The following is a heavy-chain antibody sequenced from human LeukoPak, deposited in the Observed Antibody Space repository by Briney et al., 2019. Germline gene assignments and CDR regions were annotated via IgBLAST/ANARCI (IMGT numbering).Heavy chain of an antibody. CDR3: ARSLGDIVVVPAALYFDY. J-gene: IGHJ4*02. CDR1: GYTFTGYY. D-gene: IGHD2-2*01. Sequence: ASVKVSCKASGYTFTGYYMHWVRQTPGQGLEWMGWINPNSGGTNYAQKFQGRVTMTRDTSISTAYMELSRLGSDDTAVYYCARSLGDIVVVPAALYFDYWGQGTLVTVSS. V-gene: IGHV1-2*02. CDR2: INPNSGGT.